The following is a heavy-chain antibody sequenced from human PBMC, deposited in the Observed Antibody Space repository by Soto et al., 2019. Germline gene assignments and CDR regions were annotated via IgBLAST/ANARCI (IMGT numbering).Heavy chain of an antibody. CDR3: AGPTSYFEY. J-gene: IGHJ4*02. CDR2: IFYSGTT. V-gene: IGHV4-31*03. CDR1: GDSVYSRPHS. Sequence: QVQLQESGPGLLKPTQTLSLTCTVSGDSVYSRPHSWTWIRQLPDKGLEYIGYIFYSGTTYYNPSLKDRVTISLDTSKNQFYLSLTSVTAADTAVYYCAGPTSYFEYWGQVTLVNVSS.